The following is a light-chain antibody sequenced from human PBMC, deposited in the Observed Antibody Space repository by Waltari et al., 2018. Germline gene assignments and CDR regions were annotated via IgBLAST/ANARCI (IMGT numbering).Light chain of an antibody. CDR3: HQYTNFPLT. CDR2: DAS. V-gene: IGKV1-5*01. CDR1: HSISAW. Sequence: DIQMTQSPSTLSASVGDRVPITCRASHSISAWLAWYQLRPGKAPKLLISDASILERGVPSRFSGSGSGTEFTLTINSLQPDDFATYYCHQYTNFPLTFGGGTTVEIK. J-gene: IGKJ4*01.